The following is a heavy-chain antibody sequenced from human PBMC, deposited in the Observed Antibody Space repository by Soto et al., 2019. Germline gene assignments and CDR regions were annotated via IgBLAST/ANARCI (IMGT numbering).Heavy chain of an antibody. V-gene: IGHV1-2*02. D-gene: IGHD3-3*01. CDR2: INPATGAA. CDR1: GYPVTAYY. Sequence: QLHLVQSGAVVKKPGASVTVSCSASGYPVTAYYMHWVRQAPGRGLEWVGGINPATGAAKYTQTCQGRVTMTRDKSTSTGFMELSGLTSADTAVFYCARGGGVGVAGSAAFDMWGQGTLVTVSS. CDR3: ARGGGVGVAGSAAFDM. J-gene: IGHJ3*02.